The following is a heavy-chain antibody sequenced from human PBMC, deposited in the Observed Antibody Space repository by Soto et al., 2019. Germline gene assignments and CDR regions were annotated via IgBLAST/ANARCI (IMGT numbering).Heavy chain of an antibody. CDR1: GFTFSSYW. V-gene: IGHV3-74*01. CDR2: TNSDGSST. D-gene: IGHD3-22*01. J-gene: IGHJ4*02. Sequence: GGSLRLSCAASGFTFSSYWMHWVRQAPGKGLVWVSRTNSDGSSTSYADSVKGRFTISRDNAKNTLYLQMNSLRAEDTAVYYCARERTSMIVVGTTDYWGQGTLVTVSS. CDR3: ARERTSMIVVGTTDY.